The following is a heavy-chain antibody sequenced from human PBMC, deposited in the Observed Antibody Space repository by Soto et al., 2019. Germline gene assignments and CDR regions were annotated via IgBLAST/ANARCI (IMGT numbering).Heavy chain of an antibody. J-gene: IGHJ4*02. D-gene: IGHD6-13*01. CDR2: VYYTGNI. Sequence: SETLSLTCTVSGGSISISNYYWGWFRQPPGKGPEWIASVYYTGNIQYNPSLKSRVTMSVDTSKNQFSLKLSYATAADTAVYYCATTPHYTSRWSPPLWGQGTLVTVSS. V-gene: IGHV4-39*01. CDR3: ATTPHYTSRWSPPL. CDR1: GGSISISNYY.